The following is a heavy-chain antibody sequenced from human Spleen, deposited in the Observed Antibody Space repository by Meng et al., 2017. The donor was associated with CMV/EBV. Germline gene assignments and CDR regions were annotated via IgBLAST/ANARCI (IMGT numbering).Heavy chain of an antibody. CDR1: GFTFSSYS. J-gene: IGHJ3*01. Sequence: GGSLRLSCAASGFTFSSYSMNWVRQAPGQGLEWMGRINPDGGTTTYSQKFQGGVTLTSDTSTNTVYMELSRLRYEDTAVYYCARDLVGYDAFDVWGQGTMVTVSS. D-gene: IGHD3-22*01. CDR3: ARDLVGYDAFDV. CDR2: INPDGGTT. V-gene: IGHV1-46*01.